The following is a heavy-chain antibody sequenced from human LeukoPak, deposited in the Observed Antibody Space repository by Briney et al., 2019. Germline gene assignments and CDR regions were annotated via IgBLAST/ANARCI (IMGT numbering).Heavy chain of an antibody. D-gene: IGHD5-18*01. Sequence: GGSLRLSCAASGFTFSSYAMHWVRQAPGKGLEWVAVISYDGSNKYYADSVKGRFTISRDNSKNTLYLQMNSLRAEDTAVYYCARVIQLWLSSGAFDIWGQGTMVTVSS. CDR3: ARVIQLWLSSGAFDI. V-gene: IGHV3-30-3*01. CDR1: GFTFSSYA. CDR2: ISYDGSNK. J-gene: IGHJ3*02.